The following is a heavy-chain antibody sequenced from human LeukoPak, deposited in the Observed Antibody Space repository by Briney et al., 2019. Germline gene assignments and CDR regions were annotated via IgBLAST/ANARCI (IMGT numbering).Heavy chain of an antibody. CDR3: AKLAKYFYGSETYYFFEH. CDR2: LSGSGGST. J-gene: IGHJ4*02. CDR1: GFTFSTYG. Sequence: PGGSLRLSCAASGFTFSTYGMTWVRQAPGKGLEWVSGLSGSGGSTYYADSVRGRFIISRDNSKNTLYLQMNSLRVKDTAVYYCAKLAKYFYGSETYYFFEHWGQGTPVTASS. D-gene: IGHD3-10*01. V-gene: IGHV3-23*01.